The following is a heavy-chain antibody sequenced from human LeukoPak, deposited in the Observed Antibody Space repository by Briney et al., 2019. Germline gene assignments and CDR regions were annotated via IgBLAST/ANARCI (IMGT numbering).Heavy chain of an antibody. D-gene: IGHD6-19*01. V-gene: IGHV5-51*01. CDR3: ASPGRKSSGWSKLGIDAFDI. Sequence: GESLKIPCKGSGYSFTSYWIGWVRQMPGKGLEWMGIIYPGDSDTRYSPSFQGQVTISADKSISTAYLQWSSLKASDTAMYYCASPGRKSSGWSKLGIDAFDIWGQGTMVTVSS. CDR1: GYSFTSYW. CDR2: IYPGDSDT. J-gene: IGHJ3*02.